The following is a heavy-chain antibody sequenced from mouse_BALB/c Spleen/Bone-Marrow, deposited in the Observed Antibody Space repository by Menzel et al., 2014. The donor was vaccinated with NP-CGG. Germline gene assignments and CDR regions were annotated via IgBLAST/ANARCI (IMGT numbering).Heavy chain of an antibody. V-gene: IGHV1-59*01. CDR1: GYSFTSYW. CDR2: IDPSDSET. Sequence: VQLQQSGPQLVRPGASVKISCKASGYSFTSYWMHWVKQRLGQGLEWIGMIDPSDSETKLNQKFKDKATLTVDKSSSTAYLQLSSPTSEDSAVYYCARRDNAPFAYWGQGTLVTVSA. D-gene: IGHD1-3*01. CDR3: ARRDNAPFAY. J-gene: IGHJ3*01.